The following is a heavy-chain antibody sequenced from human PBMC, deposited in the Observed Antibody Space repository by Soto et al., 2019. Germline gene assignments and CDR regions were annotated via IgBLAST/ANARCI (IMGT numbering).Heavy chain of an antibody. CDR3: ARDTDGSGSPYYYYGMDV. D-gene: IGHD3-10*01. Sequence: SETLSLTCTVSGGSISSNDYYWSWIRQPPGKGLEYIGYIFYSGSTYYNPSLKTRVIMSVDPSKNQFSLNLSSVSAADTAMYYCARDTDGSGSPYYYYGMDVWGQGTTVTVSS. CDR2: IFYSGST. CDR1: GGSISSNDYY. J-gene: IGHJ6*02. V-gene: IGHV4-30-4*01.